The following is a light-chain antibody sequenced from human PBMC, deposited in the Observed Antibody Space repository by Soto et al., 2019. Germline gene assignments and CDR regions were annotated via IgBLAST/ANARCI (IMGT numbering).Light chain of an antibody. CDR3: HRRSYGRSLT. CDR1: RSGGSY. J-gene: IGKJ4*02. V-gene: IGKV3D-11*02. Sequence: VVFQHPASLSLSQGETRPLCRSASRSGGSYLSLDQHKPSQAPRLLISDAANRATGIPARDSCSGTGTDFALTISSRDPEDSAVYVYHRRSYGRSLTFGGGTKVDIK. CDR2: DAA.